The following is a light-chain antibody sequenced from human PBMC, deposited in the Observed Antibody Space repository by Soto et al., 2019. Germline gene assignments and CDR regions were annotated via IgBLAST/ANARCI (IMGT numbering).Light chain of an antibody. CDR2: RDN. CDR1: SSNIGSDY. J-gene: IGLJ2*01. CDR3: AAWDDSLSAVV. V-gene: IGLV1-47*01. Sequence: QSVLTQPPSASGTPGQRVTMSCSGSSSNIGSDYVYWYQQLPGTAPKLLIYRDNQRHSGVPDRFSGSKSGTSASLAISGLRSEDEADFFCAAWDDSLSAVVFGGGTKLTVL.